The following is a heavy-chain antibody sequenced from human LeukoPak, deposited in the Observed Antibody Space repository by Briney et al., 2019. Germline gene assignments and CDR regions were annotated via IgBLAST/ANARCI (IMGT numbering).Heavy chain of an antibody. J-gene: IGHJ3*02. Sequence: NPGGSLRLSCAASGFTVSSNYMSWIRQPPGKGLEWIGSIYYSGSTYYNPSLKSRVTISVDTSKNQFSLKLSSVTAADTAVYYCARVANYYDILTGYYPGAFDIWGQGTMVTVSS. D-gene: IGHD3-9*01. CDR3: ARVANYYDILTGYYPGAFDI. CDR2: IYYSGST. V-gene: IGHV4-39*07. CDR1: GFTVSSNY.